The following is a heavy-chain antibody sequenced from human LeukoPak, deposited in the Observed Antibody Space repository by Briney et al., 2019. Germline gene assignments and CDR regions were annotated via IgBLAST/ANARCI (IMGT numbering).Heavy chain of an antibody. J-gene: IGHJ4*02. CDR2: ISYDGSNG. CDR1: GFTFSSYV. V-gene: IGHV3-30*04. CDR3: AKDPPNYYYDSSGYPWYFDY. Sequence: GRSLRLSCAASGFTFSSYVMHWVRQAPGKGLEWVAIISYDGSNGYYADSVEGRFTISRDNSKNTLYLQMNSLRAEDTAVYYCAKDPPNYYYDSSGYPWYFDYWGQGTLVTVSS. D-gene: IGHD3-22*01.